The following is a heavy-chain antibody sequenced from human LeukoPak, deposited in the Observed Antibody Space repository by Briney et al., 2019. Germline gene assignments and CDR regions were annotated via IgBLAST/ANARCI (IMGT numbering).Heavy chain of an antibody. V-gene: IGHV3-7*01. D-gene: IGHD6-19*01. J-gene: IGHJ6*02. CDR3: ARDRSVADTYYYGMDV. Sequence: GGSLRLSCAASGFTFSSYWMSWVREAPGKGLEWVANIKQDGGEKYYVDSVKGRFTISRDNALNSLYLQMNSLRAEDTAVYYCARDRSVADTYYYGMDVWGQGTTVTVSS. CDR1: GFTFSSYW. CDR2: IKQDGGEK.